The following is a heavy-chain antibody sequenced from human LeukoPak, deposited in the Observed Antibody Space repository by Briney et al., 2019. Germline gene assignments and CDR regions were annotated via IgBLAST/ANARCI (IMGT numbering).Heavy chain of an antibody. V-gene: IGHV1-24*01. D-gene: IGHD5-24*01. CDR3: AAGEVGQLFDY. CDR2: FDLEDGET. J-gene: IGHJ4*02. Sequence: EWMGGFDLEDGETIYVQKFQGRVTMTEDTSTDTAYMELSSLRSDDTAVYFCAAGEVGQLFDYWGQGTLVTVSS.